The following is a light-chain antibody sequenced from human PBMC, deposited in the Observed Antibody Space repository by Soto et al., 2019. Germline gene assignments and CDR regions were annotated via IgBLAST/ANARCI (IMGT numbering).Light chain of an antibody. J-gene: IGKJ4*01. Sequence: EIVLTQSPGTLSLSPGERATLSCRASQSVSSSYLAWYQQKPGQAPRLLIYGASSRATGIPDRFSGSESGTDFTLTISRLEPEDFAVYYCQQYGSSPPLTFGGGTKVEIK. CDR1: QSVSSSY. CDR3: QQYGSSPPLT. V-gene: IGKV3-20*01. CDR2: GAS.